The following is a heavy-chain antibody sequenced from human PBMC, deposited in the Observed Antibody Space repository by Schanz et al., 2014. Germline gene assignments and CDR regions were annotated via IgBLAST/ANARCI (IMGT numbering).Heavy chain of an antibody. J-gene: IGHJ4*02. CDR3: ARAIRITSFRGIVFGY. CDR1: GGSFSGYY. CDR2: ISHVGST. V-gene: IGHV4-34*01. D-gene: IGHD3-10*01. Sequence: QVQLQQWGAGLLKPSETLSLTCAVSGGSFSGYYWSWIRQPPDTGLEWIGEISHVGSTNYNSSLQGRVPLSVDSSQNQFSLKMTSVTAADTAVYFCARAIRITSFRGIVFGYWGQGSLVTVSS.